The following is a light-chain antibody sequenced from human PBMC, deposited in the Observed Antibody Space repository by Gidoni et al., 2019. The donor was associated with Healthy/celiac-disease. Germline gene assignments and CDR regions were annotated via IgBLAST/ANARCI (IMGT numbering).Light chain of an antibody. Sequence: QSALTQPRPVSGSPGQSVTISCTGTSSDVGGYNYVPWYQQHPGKAPKLMIYDLSKRPSGVPDRFSGSKSGNTASLTISGLQAEDEADYYCCSYAGSFVVVGGGTKLTVL. J-gene: IGLJ2*01. CDR3: CSYAGSFVV. CDR2: DLS. CDR1: SSDVGGYNY. V-gene: IGLV2-11*01.